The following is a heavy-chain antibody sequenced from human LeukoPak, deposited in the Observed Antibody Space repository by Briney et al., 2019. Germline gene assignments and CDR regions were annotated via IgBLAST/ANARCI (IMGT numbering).Heavy chain of an antibody. V-gene: IGHV3-21*01. J-gene: IGHJ5*02. CDR3: ARDPSEGWFDP. CDR2: ISSSSSYI. CDR1: GFTFSSYS. Sequence: GGSLRLSCAASGFTFSSYSMNWVRQAPGKGLEWVSSISSSSSYIYYADSVKGRFTISRDNAKNSLYLQMNSLRAEDTAVYYCARDPSEGWFDPWGQGTLVTVSS.